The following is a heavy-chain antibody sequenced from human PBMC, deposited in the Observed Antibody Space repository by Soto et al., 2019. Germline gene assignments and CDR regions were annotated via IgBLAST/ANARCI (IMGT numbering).Heavy chain of an antibody. CDR3: AKNWXGIINPTHY. CDR2: ISGSGGST. D-gene: IGHD3-10*01. Sequence: GGSLRLSCAASGXTFISYAMSWVRQAPGKGLEWVSAISGSGGSTYYADSVKGRFTISRDNSKNTLYLQMNSLRAEDTAVYYCAKNWXGIINPTHYWGQGTLVTVSS. V-gene: IGHV3-23*01. CDR1: GXTFISYA. J-gene: IGHJ4*02.